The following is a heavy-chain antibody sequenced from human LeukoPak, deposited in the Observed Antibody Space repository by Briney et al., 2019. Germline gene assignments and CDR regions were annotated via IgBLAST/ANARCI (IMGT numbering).Heavy chain of an antibody. J-gene: IGHJ4*02. CDR1: GGSITTDY. D-gene: IGHD3-10*01. CDR2: ISDTGNT. Sequence: SETLSLTCTVPGGSITTDYWSWIRQPPGEGLGWIGYISDTGNTIYNTSLESRVSISVDTSKNQFSLKLSSVTAADTAVYYCARHTIRGVVFDYWGRGTRVTVSS. CDR3: ARHTIRGVVFDY. V-gene: IGHV4-59*08.